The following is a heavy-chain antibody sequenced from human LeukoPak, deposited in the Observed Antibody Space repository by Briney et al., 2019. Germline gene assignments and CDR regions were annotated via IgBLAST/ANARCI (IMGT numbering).Heavy chain of an antibody. V-gene: IGHV4-31*03. CDR2: VYNSGTT. CDR1: GGSISSSTYY. CDR3: ARAPYYYDSSGAFDY. J-gene: IGHJ4*02. D-gene: IGHD3-22*01. Sequence: SETLSLTCTVSGGSISSSTYYWNWIRQYPGKGLEWIGYVYNSGTTYYNPSLKSRVTISVDTSKNQFSLKLNSMSAADTAVYYCARAPYYYDSSGAFDYWGQGTLVTVSS.